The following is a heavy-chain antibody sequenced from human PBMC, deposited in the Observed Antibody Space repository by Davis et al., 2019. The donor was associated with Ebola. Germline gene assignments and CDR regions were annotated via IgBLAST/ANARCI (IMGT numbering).Heavy chain of an antibody. Sequence: SETLSLTCTVSGGSISSYYCSWIRQPPGQGLEWIGYIYSSGSTNYNPSLKSRVTISVDTSKNQFSLKLSSVTAADTAVYYCARDLGRRYSSSAPDNYWGQGTLVTVSS. V-gene: IGHV4-4*08. D-gene: IGHD6-6*01. CDR1: GGSISSYY. J-gene: IGHJ4*02. CDR2: IYSSGST. CDR3: ARDLGRRYSSSAPDNY.